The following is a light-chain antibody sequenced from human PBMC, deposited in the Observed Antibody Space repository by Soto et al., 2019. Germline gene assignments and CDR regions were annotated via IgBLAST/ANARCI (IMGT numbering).Light chain of an antibody. V-gene: IGKV1-5*01. J-gene: IGKJ1*01. CDR3: QHYGGMWT. Sequence: DIQMTQSPSTLSGSVGDRVTIPCRASQTISSWLAWYQQKPGKAPKVLIYDASNLESGVPSRFSGFRSGTEFTLTISSLQPDDFATYYCQHYGGMWTFGQGTKVDIK. CDR1: QTISSW. CDR2: DAS.